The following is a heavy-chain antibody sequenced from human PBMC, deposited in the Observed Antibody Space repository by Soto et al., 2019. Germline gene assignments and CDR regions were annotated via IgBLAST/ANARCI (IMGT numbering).Heavy chain of an antibody. D-gene: IGHD3-10*01. CDR2: MNPNSGNT. Sequence: ASVKVSCKASGYTFTSYDINWVRQATGQGLEWMGWMNPNSGNTGYAQKFQGRVTMTRNTSISTAYMELSSLGSEDTAVYYCASTILWFGESRLAFDIWGQGTMVTVSS. V-gene: IGHV1-8*01. CDR1: GYTFTSYD. J-gene: IGHJ3*02. CDR3: ASTILWFGESRLAFDI.